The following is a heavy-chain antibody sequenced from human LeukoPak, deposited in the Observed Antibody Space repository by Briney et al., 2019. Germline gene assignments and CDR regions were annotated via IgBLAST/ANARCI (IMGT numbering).Heavy chain of an antibody. Sequence: GGSLRLSCAASGFTVSSNYMSWVRQAPGKGLEWVSVIYSGGSSYYADSVKGRFTISRDNSKNTLYLQMNSLRAEDTAVYYCAREAGSYGDDYYFDYWGQGTLVTVSS. CDR2: IYSGGSS. CDR3: AREAGSYGDDYYFDY. D-gene: IGHD5-18*01. CDR1: GFTVSSNY. V-gene: IGHV3-53*01. J-gene: IGHJ4*02.